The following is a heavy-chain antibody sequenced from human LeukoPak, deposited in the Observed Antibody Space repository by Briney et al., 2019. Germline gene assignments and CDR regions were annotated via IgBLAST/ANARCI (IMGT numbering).Heavy chain of an antibody. CDR2: IYHSGST. Sequence: SETLSLTCTVSGGSISSYYWGWIRQPPGKGLEWIGSIYHSGSTYYNPSLKSRVTISVDTSKNQFSLKLSSVSAADTAVYYCARESVYDSSGFHQDYWGQGTLVTVSS. D-gene: IGHD3-22*01. CDR3: ARESVYDSSGFHQDY. CDR1: GGSISSYY. J-gene: IGHJ4*02. V-gene: IGHV4-38-2*02.